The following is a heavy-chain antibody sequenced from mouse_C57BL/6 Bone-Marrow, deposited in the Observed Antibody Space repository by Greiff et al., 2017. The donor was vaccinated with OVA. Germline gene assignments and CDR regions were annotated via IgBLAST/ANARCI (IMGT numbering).Heavy chain of an antibody. D-gene: IGHD2-5*01. CDR1: GFSLSTYGMG. Sequence: QVTLKESGPGLLQPSQTLSLTCSFSGFSLSTYGMGVRWLRQPSGQDLEWLAHICWDDDKPYHPFLKCKLRISKDTSNNQVFLKITTVDTVDTATYYCARSLYSNYRFAYWGQGTLVTVSA. CDR2: ICWDDDK. V-gene: IGHV8-6*01. J-gene: IGHJ3*01. CDR3: ARSLYSNYRFAY.